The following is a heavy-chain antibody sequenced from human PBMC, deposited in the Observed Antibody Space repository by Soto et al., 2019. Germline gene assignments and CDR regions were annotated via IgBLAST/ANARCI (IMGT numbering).Heavy chain of an antibody. D-gene: IGHD2-15*01. J-gene: IGHJ5*02. CDR3: AREKCGGGSCYSGWFDP. CDR1: GGTFSSYA. CDR2: IIPIFGTA. Sequence: QVQLVQSGAEVKKPGSSVKVSCKASGGTFSSYAISWVRQAPGQGLEWMGGIIPIFGTANYAQKFQGRVTITADESTSTAYMELSSLRSEDTAVYYCAREKCGGGSCYSGWFDPWGQGTLVTVSS. V-gene: IGHV1-69*01.